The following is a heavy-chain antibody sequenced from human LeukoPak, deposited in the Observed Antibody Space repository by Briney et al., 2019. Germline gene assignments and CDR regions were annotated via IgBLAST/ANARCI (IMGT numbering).Heavy chain of an antibody. J-gene: IGHJ4*02. CDR1: GFTFSDYY. CDR2: ISSSGSTI. CDR3: ARGSTYSSGWYTGFDY. Sequence: GGSLRLSCAASGFTFSDYYMSWIRQAPGKGLEWVSYISSSGSTIYYADSVKGRFTISRDNAKKSVYLQMNSLRAEDTAVYYCARGSTYSSGWYTGFDYWGQGTLVTVSS. D-gene: IGHD6-19*01. V-gene: IGHV3-11*04.